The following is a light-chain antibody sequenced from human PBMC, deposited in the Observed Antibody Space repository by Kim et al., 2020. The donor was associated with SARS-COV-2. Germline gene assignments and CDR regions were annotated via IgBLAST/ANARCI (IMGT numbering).Light chain of an antibody. CDR3: QVWDSSTYVV. CDR1: NIGSKT. J-gene: IGLJ2*01. V-gene: IGLV3-9*01. CDR2: RNN. Sequence: SYELTQPRSLSVALGQTARINCGGNNIGSKTVHWYQQKPGQAPLLVIYRNNNRPSGIPERFSGSNSGNTATLTISSAQAGDEADYYCQVWDSSTYVVFGGGTQLTVL.